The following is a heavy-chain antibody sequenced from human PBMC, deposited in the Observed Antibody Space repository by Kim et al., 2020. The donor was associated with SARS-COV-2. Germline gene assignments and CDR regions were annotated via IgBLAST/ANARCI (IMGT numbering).Heavy chain of an antibody. Sequence: ASVKVSCKASGYTFTSYGISWVRQAPGQGLEWMGWISAYNGNTNYAQKLQGRVTMTTDTSTSTAYMELRSLRSDDTAVYYCARTIVVVPADYYYGMDVWGQGTTVTVSS. D-gene: IGHD2-2*01. V-gene: IGHV1-18*01. CDR1: GYTFTSYG. J-gene: IGHJ6*02. CDR3: ARTIVVVPADYYYGMDV. CDR2: ISAYNGNT.